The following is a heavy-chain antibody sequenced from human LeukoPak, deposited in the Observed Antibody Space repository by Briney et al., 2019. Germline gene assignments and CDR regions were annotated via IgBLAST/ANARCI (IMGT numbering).Heavy chain of an antibody. CDR2: IYCSGAT. CDR3: ARQGDGGYSYGNFDS. D-gene: IGHD5-18*01. J-gene: IGHJ4*02. CDR1: GGSISSSGFH. V-gene: IGHV4-39*01. Sequence: KSSETLSLTCTVSGGSISSSGFHWGWIRQPPGKGLEWMGSIYCSGATYYYSSLKSRVTISVDTSKDQFSLKLSSVTAADTAVYYCARQGDGGYSYGNFDSWGQGTLVIVSS.